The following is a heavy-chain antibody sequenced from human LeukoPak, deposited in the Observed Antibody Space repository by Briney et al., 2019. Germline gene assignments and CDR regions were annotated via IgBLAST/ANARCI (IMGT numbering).Heavy chain of an antibody. D-gene: IGHD2-2*01. Sequence: GGSLRLSCAASGFTFSTYWMHWVRQAPGTGLVWVSLINSDGSSTNYADSVEGRFTISRDNAKNTLYLQMNSLRAEDTAVYYCATDVPAVTIFGYWGQGTLVTVSS. J-gene: IGHJ4*02. CDR1: GFTFSTYW. V-gene: IGHV3-74*01. CDR3: ATDVPAVTIFGY. CDR2: INSDGSST.